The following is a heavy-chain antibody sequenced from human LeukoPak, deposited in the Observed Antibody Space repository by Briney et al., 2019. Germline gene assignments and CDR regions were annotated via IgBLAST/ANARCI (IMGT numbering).Heavy chain of an antibody. CDR2: ISYDGSNK. J-gene: IGHJ4*02. V-gene: IGHV3-30*04. CDR1: GFTFSSYA. CDR3: ATSGGTYWN. D-gene: IGHD1-26*01. Sequence: GGSLRLSCAASGFTFSSYAMHWVRQAPGKGLEWVAVISYDGSNKYYADSVKGRFTISRDNSKNTLYLQMNSLRAADTAIYYCATSGGTYWNWGQGTLVTVSS.